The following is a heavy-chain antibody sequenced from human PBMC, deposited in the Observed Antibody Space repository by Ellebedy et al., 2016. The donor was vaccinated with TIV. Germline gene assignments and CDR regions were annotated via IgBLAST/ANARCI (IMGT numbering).Heavy chain of an antibody. J-gene: IGHJ6*02. V-gene: IGHV3-48*03. CDR2: ISSSGTTK. Sequence: GESLKISCAASGFPFSSFEFNWVRQSPGKGLEWVSYISSSGTTKYYADSVKGRFHISRDNAKNSLYLQMNSLSAEDTAVYYCAAAHYYFYGKDVWGQGTRVTVSS. D-gene: IGHD2-15*01. CDR1: GFPFSSFE. CDR3: AAAHYYFYGKDV.